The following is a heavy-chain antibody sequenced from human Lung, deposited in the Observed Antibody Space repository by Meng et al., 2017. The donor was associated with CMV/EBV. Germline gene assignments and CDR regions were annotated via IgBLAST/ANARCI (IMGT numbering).Heavy chain of an antibody. CDR3: LRGSGGSV. J-gene: IGHJ1*01. V-gene: IGHV4-4*02. CDR1: GDSITNHNW. D-gene: IGHD3-10*01. CDR2: IPHRGSS. Sequence: VPLRASVPALVKPSVTPSLPCAVSGDSITNHNWWAWVRQPPGKGLEWIGEIPHRGSSAYNPSPKSRVSMSIDKSKNQFSLKLTSVTAADTAVYHCLRGSGGSVWGQGTLVTVSS.